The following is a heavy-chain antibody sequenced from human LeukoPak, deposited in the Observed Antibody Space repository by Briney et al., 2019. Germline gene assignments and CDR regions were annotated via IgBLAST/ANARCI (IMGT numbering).Heavy chain of an antibody. Sequence: ASVKVSCKASGYAFTSYYMHWVRQAPGQGLEWMGIINPSGGSTGYAQKFQGRVTMTRDMSTSTVYMELSSLRSEDTAVYYCARAPGSLDWFDPWGQGTLVTVSS. CDR2: INPSGGST. CDR1: GYAFTSYY. V-gene: IGHV1-46*01. J-gene: IGHJ5*02. CDR3: ARAPGSLDWFDP.